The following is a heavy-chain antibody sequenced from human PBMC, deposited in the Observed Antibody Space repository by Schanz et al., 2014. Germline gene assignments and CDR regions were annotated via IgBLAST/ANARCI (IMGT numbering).Heavy chain of an antibody. CDR3: ARGGFGEVSYFDY. V-gene: IGHV3-48*01. CDR2: ISSSSSTR. CDR1: GFIFSNYG. D-gene: IGHD3-10*01. Sequence: VQLVDSGGGLVKPGRSLRLSCAASGFIFSNYGMHWVRQAPGKGLEWVSYISSSSSTRYYADSVKGRFTISRDNAKNSLFLQMNSLRAEDTAVYYCARGGFGEVSYFDYWGQGTLVTVSS. J-gene: IGHJ4*02.